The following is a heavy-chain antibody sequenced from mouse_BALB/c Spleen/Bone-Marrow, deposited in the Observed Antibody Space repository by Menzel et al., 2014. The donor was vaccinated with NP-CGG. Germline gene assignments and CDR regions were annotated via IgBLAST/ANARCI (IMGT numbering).Heavy chain of an antibody. V-gene: IGHV1-63*02. D-gene: IGHD4-1*01. Sequence: VQLQQSGAELVRPGTSVKISCKASGYTFTNYWLGWVKQRPGHGLEWIGDIYPGGGYTNYKEKFKGKATLTADTSSSTAYMQLSSLASEDSDVYFCARRGTGIDYWGQGTTLTVSS. CDR3: ARRGTGIDY. J-gene: IGHJ2*01. CDR1: GYTFTNYW. CDR2: IYPGGGYT.